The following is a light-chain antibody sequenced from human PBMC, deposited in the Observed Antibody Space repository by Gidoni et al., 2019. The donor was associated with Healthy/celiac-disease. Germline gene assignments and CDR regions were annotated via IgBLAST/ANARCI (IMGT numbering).Light chain of an antibody. J-gene: IGKJ2*01. V-gene: IGKV3-20*01. CDR1: QSVRSFY. Sequence: EIVLTQSPGTLSLSPGERDTLSCRASQSVRSFYLAWYQQKPGQAPRLLNYGALSRATGIPDRFSGTGSGTDFTLTISRLEPEDFAVYYCQQYYSSPYTFGQGTKLEIK. CDR3: QQYYSSPYT. CDR2: GAL.